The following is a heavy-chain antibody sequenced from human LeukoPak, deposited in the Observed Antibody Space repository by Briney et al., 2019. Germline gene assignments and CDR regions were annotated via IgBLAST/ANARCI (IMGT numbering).Heavy chain of an antibody. V-gene: IGHV3-9*01. Sequence: GGSLRLSCAASGFTFEDYAMHWVRQAPGKGLEWVSGISWNSGSIGYADSVKGRFTISRDNAKNSLYLQMNSLRAEDTALYYCAKDNHGDYVGQIHYWGQGTLVTVSS. J-gene: IGHJ4*02. CDR3: AKDNHGDYVGQIHY. D-gene: IGHD4-17*01. CDR2: ISWNSGSI. CDR1: GFTFEDYA.